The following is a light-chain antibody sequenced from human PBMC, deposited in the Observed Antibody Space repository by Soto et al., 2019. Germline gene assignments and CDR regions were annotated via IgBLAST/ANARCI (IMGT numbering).Light chain of an antibody. CDR2: GTS. Sequence: EIVLTQSPDTLSLSPGERATLSCRASQSVSSSFLAWYQQKPGQAPRLLISGTSNRATGIPDRFSGSGSGTDFTLTSSRLDPDDFAVYYCHQYGGSPPFTFGPGTRLEIK. V-gene: IGKV3-20*01. CDR1: QSVSSSF. J-gene: IGKJ3*01. CDR3: HQYGGSPPFT.